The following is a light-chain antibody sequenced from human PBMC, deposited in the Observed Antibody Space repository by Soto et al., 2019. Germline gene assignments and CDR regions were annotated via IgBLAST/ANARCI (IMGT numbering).Light chain of an antibody. V-gene: IGKV1-27*01. CDR1: QDIAGY. Sequence: DIQVTQSPSSVSASVGDRVTITCRASQDIAGYLALYQQKPGEIPKLLIYDALILQSGVPSRFSGSRSGTDFTLTISSLQPEDVATYYCQKYNSAPCTFGQGTKVDIK. CDR2: DAL. CDR3: QKYNSAPCT. J-gene: IGKJ1*01.